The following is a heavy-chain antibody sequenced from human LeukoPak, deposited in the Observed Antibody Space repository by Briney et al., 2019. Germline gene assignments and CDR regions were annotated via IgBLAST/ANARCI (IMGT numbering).Heavy chain of an antibody. CDR1: GFTFSNYA. Sequence: GGSLRLSCAASGFTFSNYAMTWARQAPGKGLEWVSAISGSGGSTYYADSVKGRFTISRDSSKNALYLQMNTLRAEDTAVYYCARDEYSSSLDYWGQGTLVTVSS. CDR2: ISGSGGST. J-gene: IGHJ4*02. V-gene: IGHV3-23*01. D-gene: IGHD6-6*01. CDR3: ARDEYSSSLDY.